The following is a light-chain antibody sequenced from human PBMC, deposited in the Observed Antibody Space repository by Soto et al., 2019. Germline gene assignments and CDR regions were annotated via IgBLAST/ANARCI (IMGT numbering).Light chain of an antibody. J-gene: IGKJ2*01. Sequence: DIQMTQSPSTLSASVGDRVTITCRASPSISNWLAWYQQKPGKAPKLLIYKASSLESGVPSRFSGSGSGTEFTLTISSLQPDDFATYYCQQYNSSFGQGTKLEIK. CDR2: KAS. CDR3: QQYNSS. CDR1: PSISNW. V-gene: IGKV1-5*03.